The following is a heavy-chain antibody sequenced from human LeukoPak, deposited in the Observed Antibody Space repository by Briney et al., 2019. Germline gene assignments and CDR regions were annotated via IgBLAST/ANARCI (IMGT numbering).Heavy chain of an antibody. CDR2: IRYDGSNK. V-gene: IGHV3-30*02. Sequence: PGGSLRLSCAASGFTFSSYGMHWVRQAPGKGLEWVAFIRYDGSNKYYADSVKGRFTISRDNSKNTLYLQMNSLRAEDTAVYYCAKDQCSGGSCYSAFNYWGQGTLVTVSS. J-gene: IGHJ4*02. CDR1: GFTFSSYG. CDR3: AKDQCSGGSCYSAFNY. D-gene: IGHD2-15*01.